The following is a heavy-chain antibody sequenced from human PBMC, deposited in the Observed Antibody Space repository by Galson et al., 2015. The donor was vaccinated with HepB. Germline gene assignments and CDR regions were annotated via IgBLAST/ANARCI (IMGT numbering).Heavy chain of an antibody. CDR3: AKMGTGTPVRDY. V-gene: IGHV3-30*18. J-gene: IGHJ4*02. CDR2: ISYDGNSK. Sequence: SCAASGFTFSNYGMHWVRQAPGKGLEWVAVISYDGNSKYYADSVKGRFTISRDNSKNTLYLQMNSLRPEDTAVYYCAKMGTGTPVRDYWGQGTLVTVSS. CDR1: GFTFSNYG. D-gene: IGHD1-1*01.